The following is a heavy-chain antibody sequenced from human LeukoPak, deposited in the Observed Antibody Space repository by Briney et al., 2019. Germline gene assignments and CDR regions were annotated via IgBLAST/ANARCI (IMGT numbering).Heavy chain of an antibody. V-gene: IGHV4-39*01. CDR2: IYYSGSI. Sequence: SETLSLTCTVSGGSISSSSYYWGWIRQPPGKGLEWIVSIYYSGSIYYNPSLKSRVTISVDTSKDQFSLKLSSVTAADTAVYYFARRFTMIGRYFDLWGRGTLVTVSS. J-gene: IGHJ2*01. D-gene: IGHD3-22*01. CDR3: ARRFTMIGRYFDL. CDR1: GGSISSSSYY.